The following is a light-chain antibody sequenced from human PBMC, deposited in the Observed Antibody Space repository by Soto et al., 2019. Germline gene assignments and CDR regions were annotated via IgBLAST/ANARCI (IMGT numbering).Light chain of an antibody. CDR1: KGISSY. J-gene: IGKJ4*01. CDR2: AAS. Sequence: QLTQSPSSLAASLGDRVTITCRARKGISSYFAWYQQKPGKATKLLIYAASTLQSGVPSSFSGSGSGTDFPPTISSLQHEDFANYYCQQLNSYPRTFGGGTKVDIK. V-gene: IGKV1-9*01. CDR3: QQLNSYPRT.